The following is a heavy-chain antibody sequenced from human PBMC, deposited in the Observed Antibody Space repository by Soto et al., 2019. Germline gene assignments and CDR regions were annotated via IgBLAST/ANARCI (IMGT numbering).Heavy chain of an antibody. D-gene: IGHD3-10*01. CDR1: GFSLSTSGVG. CDR2: IYWDDDK. J-gene: IGHJ4*02. V-gene: IGHV2-5*02. CDR3: AHSPSLYYGSGSIHFDY. Sequence: QITLKESGPTLVKPTQNLTLTCTFSGFSLSTSGVGVGWIRQPPGKALEWLALIYWDDDKRYSPSLKSRLTITKDTSKNQVVLTMTNMDPVDTATYYCAHSPSLYYGSGSIHFDYWGQGTLVTVSS.